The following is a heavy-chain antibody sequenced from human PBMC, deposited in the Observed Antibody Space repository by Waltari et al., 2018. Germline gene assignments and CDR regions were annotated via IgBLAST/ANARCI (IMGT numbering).Heavy chain of an antibody. CDR2: IYYSGST. CDR1: GGSISSSSYY. J-gene: IGHJ2*01. Sequence: QLQLQESGPGLVKPSETLSLTCTVSGGSISSSSYYWGWIRQPPGKGLEWIGSIYYSGSTYDNPSLKSRLTISVDTSKNQFSLKLSSVTAADTAVYYCARRGSGVITRYFDLWGRGTLVIVSS. V-gene: IGHV4-39*01. D-gene: IGHD3-22*01. CDR3: ARRGSGVITRYFDL.